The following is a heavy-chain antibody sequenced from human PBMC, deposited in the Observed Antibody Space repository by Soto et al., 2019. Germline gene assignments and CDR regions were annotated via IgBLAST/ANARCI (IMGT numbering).Heavy chain of an antibody. D-gene: IGHD5-12*01. CDR3: ARHPPSYDSGYDLRNFAY. CDR1: GYSFTGYW. Sequence: PGESLKISCKVAGYSFTGYWIGCVRQMPGKGLEWMGIIYPGDSDTRYSPSFQGQVTISADKSINTAYLQWSSLKASDTAMYYCARHPPSYDSGYDLRNFAYWGQGTLVTVSS. J-gene: IGHJ4*02. V-gene: IGHV5-51*01. CDR2: IYPGDSDT.